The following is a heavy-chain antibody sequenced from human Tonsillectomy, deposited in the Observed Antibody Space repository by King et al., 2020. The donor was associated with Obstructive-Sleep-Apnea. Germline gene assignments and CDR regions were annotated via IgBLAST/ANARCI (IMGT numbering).Heavy chain of an antibody. Sequence: QLQESGPGPVKPSETLYLTCTVSGVSIDRSGDYCGWIRQPPGKGLEWIGTIYKSGKTYYTQSLQSRVTISIDTSKNQFSLRLSSLTAADTALYYCARGTFGYFSAWGQGTLVTVSS. V-gene: IGHV4-39*07. CDR1: GVSIDRSGDY. CDR3: ARGTFGYFSA. J-gene: IGHJ5*02. D-gene: IGHD3-16*01. CDR2: IYKSGKT.